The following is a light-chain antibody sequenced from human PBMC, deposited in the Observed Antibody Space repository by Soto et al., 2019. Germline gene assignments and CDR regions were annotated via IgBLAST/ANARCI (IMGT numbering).Light chain of an antibody. Sequence: QSVLTQPASVSGAPGQRVTISCTGSSSNIGAGYDVHWYQQLPGTAPKLLIYGNSNRPSGVPDRFSGSKSGTSASLAITGLQAEDEADYYSHSYDSSLTYVVFGGGTKLTVL. J-gene: IGLJ2*01. CDR1: SSNIGAGYD. CDR2: GNS. V-gene: IGLV1-40*01. CDR3: HSYDSSLTYVV.